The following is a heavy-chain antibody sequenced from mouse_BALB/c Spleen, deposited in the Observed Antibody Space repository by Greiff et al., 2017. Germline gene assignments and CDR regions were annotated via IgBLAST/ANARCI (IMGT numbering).Heavy chain of an antibody. CDR3: ARDPGYRYDPAWFAY. Sequence: QVQLQQSGAELMKPGASVKISCKATGYTFSSYWIEWVKQRPGHGLEWIGEILPGSGSTNYNEKFKGKATFTADTSSNTAYMQLSSLTSEDSAVYYCARDPGYRYDPAWFAYWGQGTLVTVSA. CDR2: ILPGSGST. D-gene: IGHD2-14*01. V-gene: IGHV1-9*01. CDR1: GYTFSSYW. J-gene: IGHJ3*01.